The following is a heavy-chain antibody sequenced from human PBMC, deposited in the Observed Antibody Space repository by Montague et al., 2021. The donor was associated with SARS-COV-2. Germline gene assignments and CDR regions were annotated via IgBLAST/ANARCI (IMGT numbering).Heavy chain of an antibody. CDR2: ISYSGST. D-gene: IGHD3-3*01. CDR3: ATLPSSITIFGVVQGYYFDD. Sequence: SETLSLTCAVYGGSFSGYYWSWIRQPPGRGLQWIGYISYSGSTNYNPSLKSRVTISGDTSKNHFTLRLSSVTAADTAVYYCATLPSSITIFGVVQGYYFDDWGQGTLVTVSS. V-gene: IGHV4-59*01. J-gene: IGHJ4*02. CDR1: GGSFSGYY.